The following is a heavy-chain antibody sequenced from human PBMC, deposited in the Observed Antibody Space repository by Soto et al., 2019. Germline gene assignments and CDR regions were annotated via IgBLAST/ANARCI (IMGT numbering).Heavy chain of an antibody. CDR2: TYYRSKWYN. CDR1: GDSVSSNSAA. CDR3: ARVPVGYCSSTSCYYYYYGMDV. J-gene: IGHJ6*02. V-gene: IGHV6-1*01. D-gene: IGHD2-2*01. Sequence: SQTLSLTCXISGDSVSSNSAAWNWIRQSPSRGLEWLGRTYYRSKWYNDYAVSVKSRITINPDTSKNQFSLQLNSVTPEDTAVYYCARVPVGYCSSTSCYYYYYGMDVWGQGTTVTVSS.